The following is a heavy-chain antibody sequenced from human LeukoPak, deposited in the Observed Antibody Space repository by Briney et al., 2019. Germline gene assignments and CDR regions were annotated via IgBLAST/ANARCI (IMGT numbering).Heavy chain of an antibody. V-gene: IGHV4-59*01. J-gene: IGHJ4*02. CDR3: AREKGNSYGYDY. CDR1: GGSISSFY. Sequence: SETLFLTCAVSGGSISSFYWTWIRQPPGKGLEWIGYIYYSGSTNYNPSLKSRVTIPVDTSMNQFSLKLSSVTAADTAVYYCAREKGNSYGYDYWGQGTLVTVSS. CDR2: IYYSGST. D-gene: IGHD5-18*01.